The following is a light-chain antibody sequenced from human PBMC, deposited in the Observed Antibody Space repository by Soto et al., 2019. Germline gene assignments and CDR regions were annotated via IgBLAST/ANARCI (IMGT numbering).Light chain of an antibody. Sequence: QSVLTQPASVSGSPGQSITISCTGTSSDVGGYNYVSWYQQHPGKAPKLIIYGVTNRPSGVSNRFSASKSVNTASLAISGLQAEDEADYYCSSYTTSSTYVFGTGTKVTVL. J-gene: IGLJ1*01. CDR3: SSYTTSSTYV. CDR1: SSDVGGYNY. CDR2: GVT. V-gene: IGLV2-14*03.